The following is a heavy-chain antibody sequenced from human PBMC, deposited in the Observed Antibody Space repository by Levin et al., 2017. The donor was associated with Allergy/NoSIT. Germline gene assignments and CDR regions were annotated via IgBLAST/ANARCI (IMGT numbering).Heavy chain of an antibody. D-gene: IGHD3-10*01. J-gene: IGHJ4*02. CDR1: GDSISSGSYF. CDR2: IYYSGST. Sequence: SETLSLTCTVSGDSISSGSYFWVWIRQPPGKGLEWIGSIYYSGSTYYNPSLKSRVTISVDTSKNQFSLKLSSVTAADTAVYYCARLSRGHYQDYWGQGTLVTVSS. V-gene: IGHV4-39*01. CDR3: ARLSRGHYQDY.